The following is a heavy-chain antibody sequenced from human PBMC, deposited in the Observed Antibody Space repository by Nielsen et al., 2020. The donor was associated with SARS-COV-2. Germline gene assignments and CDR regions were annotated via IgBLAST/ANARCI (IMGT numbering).Heavy chain of an antibody. D-gene: IGHD4-23*01. CDR2: ISYDGSNK. Sequence: GGSLRLSCAASGFTFSSYAMHWVRQAPGKGLEWVAVISYDGSNKYYADSVKGRFTISRDNSKNTLYLQMNSLRAEDTAVYYCAGGMTTVAIAAFDIWGQGTMVTVSS. CDR3: AGGMTTVAIAAFDI. CDR1: GFTFSSYA. J-gene: IGHJ3*02. V-gene: IGHV3-30-3*01.